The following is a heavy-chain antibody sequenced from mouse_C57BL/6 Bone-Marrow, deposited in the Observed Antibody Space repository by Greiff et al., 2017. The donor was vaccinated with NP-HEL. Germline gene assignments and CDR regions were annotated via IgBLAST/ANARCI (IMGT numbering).Heavy chain of an antibody. Sequence: EVQLQQSGPVLVKPGASVKMSCKASGYTFTDYYMNWVKQSHGKSLEWIGVLNPYNGGTSYNQKFKGKATLTVDKSSSTAYMELNSLTSEDSAVYYCARRVNSNYDYWGQGTTLTVSS. D-gene: IGHD2-5*01. CDR1: GYTFTDYY. CDR2: LNPYNGGT. CDR3: ARRVNSNYDY. V-gene: IGHV1-19*01. J-gene: IGHJ2*01.